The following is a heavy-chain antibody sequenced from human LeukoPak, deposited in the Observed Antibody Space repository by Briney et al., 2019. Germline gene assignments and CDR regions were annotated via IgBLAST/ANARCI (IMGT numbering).Heavy chain of an antibody. CDR3: TSGVYYTNGACTY. V-gene: IGHV3-73*01. CDR1: GFTFSGSA. Sequence: GGSLRLSCAASGFTFSGSAMHWVRQASGKGLEWVGRIRSKANSYATAYAASVKGRFTISRDDSKNTAYLQMNSLKTEDTAVYYCTSGVYYTNGACTYWGQGTLVTVSS. CDR2: IRSKANSYAT. J-gene: IGHJ4*02. D-gene: IGHD2-8*01.